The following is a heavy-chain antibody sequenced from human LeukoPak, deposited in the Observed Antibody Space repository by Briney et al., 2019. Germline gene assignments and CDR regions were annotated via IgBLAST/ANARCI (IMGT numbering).Heavy chain of an antibody. D-gene: IGHD3-10*01. CDR3: ARDLVKGPDAFDT. J-gene: IGHJ3*02. Sequence: GGSLRLSCAASGFTFSSYSMNWVRQAPGKGLEWVSSISSSSSYIYYADSVKGRFTISRDNAKNSLYLQMNSLRAEDTAVYYCARDLVKGPDAFDTWGQGTMVTVSS. CDR2: ISSSSSYI. V-gene: IGHV3-21*01. CDR1: GFTFSSYS.